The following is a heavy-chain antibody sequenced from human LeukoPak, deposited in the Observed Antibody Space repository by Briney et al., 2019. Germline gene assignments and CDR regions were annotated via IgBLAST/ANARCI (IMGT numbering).Heavy chain of an antibody. Sequence: PSETLSLTCTVSGGSISSYYWSRIRQPAGKGLEWIGRIYTSGSTNYNPSLKSRVTMSVDTSKNQFSLKLSSVTAADTAVYYCARVAMGYYYYYMDVWGKGTTVTISS. CDR3: ARVAMGYYYYYMDV. J-gene: IGHJ6*03. V-gene: IGHV4-4*07. CDR2: IYTSGST. D-gene: IGHD1-26*01. CDR1: GGSISSYY.